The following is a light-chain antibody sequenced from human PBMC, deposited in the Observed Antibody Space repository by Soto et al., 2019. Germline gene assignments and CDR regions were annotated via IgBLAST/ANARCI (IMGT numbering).Light chain of an antibody. CDR1: QSVSSGY. Sequence: EIVLTQSPGTLSLSPGDGATLSCRASQSVSSGYLAWYQQKPGQAPRLLIYGASRRATGIPDRFSGSGSGTGFTLSISRLEPEDFAVYWCQHYGNSPTFGQGTKVQI. V-gene: IGKV3-20*01. CDR3: QHYGNSPT. J-gene: IGKJ1*01. CDR2: GAS.